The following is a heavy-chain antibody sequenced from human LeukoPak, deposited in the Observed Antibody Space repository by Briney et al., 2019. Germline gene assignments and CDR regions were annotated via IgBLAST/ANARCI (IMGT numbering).Heavy chain of an antibody. CDR3: ANGSPDHIVVVVAEGAIDALDI. CDR2: ISYDGSNK. Sequence: PGGSPRLSCAASGFTFSSYGMHWVRQAPGKGLEWVAVISYDGSNKYYADSVKGRFTISRDNSKNTLYLQMNSLRAEDTAVYYCANGSPDHIVVVVAEGAIDALDIWGQGTMVTVSS. D-gene: IGHD2-15*01. V-gene: IGHV3-30*18. CDR1: GFTFSSYG. J-gene: IGHJ3*02.